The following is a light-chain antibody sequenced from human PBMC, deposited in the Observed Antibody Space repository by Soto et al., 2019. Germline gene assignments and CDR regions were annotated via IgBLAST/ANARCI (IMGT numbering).Light chain of an antibody. J-gene: IGKJ2*01. CDR1: QSVLYSSNNKNY. V-gene: IGKV4-1*01. CDR3: QQYYNTPYT. CDR2: WAS. Sequence: DIVMTQSPDSLAVSLGERATINCKSSQSVLYSSNNKNYLAWYQQKPGQPPKLLIYWASTREFGVPDRFSGSGSETDFTLTISSLQAEDVAVYYCQQYYNTPYTFGQGTKLEIK.